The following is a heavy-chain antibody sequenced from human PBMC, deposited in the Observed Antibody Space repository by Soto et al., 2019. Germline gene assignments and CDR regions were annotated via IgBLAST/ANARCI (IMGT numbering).Heavy chain of an antibody. J-gene: IGHJ5*02. V-gene: IGHV3-64D*08. Sequence: GRSLRLSCSASGFTFSSYAMHWVRQAPGKGLEYVSAISSNGGSTYYADSVKGRFTISRDNSKNTLYLQMSSLRAEDTAVYYCVKDRSATNGYSSRLDWFDPLGQENLVTVS. CDR3: VKDRSATNGYSSRLDWFDP. D-gene: IGHD6-13*01. CDR2: ISSNGGST. CDR1: GFTFSSYA.